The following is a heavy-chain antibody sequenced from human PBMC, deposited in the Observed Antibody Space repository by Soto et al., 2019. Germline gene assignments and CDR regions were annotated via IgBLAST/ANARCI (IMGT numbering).Heavy chain of an antibody. J-gene: IGHJ4*02. Sequence: PGGSLRLSCAASGFTFSSYAMSWVRQAPGKGLEWVSAISGSGGSTYYADSVKGRFTISRDNSKNTLYLQMNSLRAEDTAVYYCAKGRFRSSSFFSDYWGQGTLVTVSS. V-gene: IGHV3-23*01. CDR2: ISGSGGST. D-gene: IGHD6-6*01. CDR3: AKGRFRSSSFFSDY. CDR1: GFTFSSYA.